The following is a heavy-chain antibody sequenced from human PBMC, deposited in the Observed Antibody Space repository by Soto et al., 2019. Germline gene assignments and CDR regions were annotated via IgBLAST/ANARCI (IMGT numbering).Heavy chain of an antibody. CDR3: ARVEQWLYIAKY. J-gene: IGHJ4*02. CDR1: GFTFSSFA. Sequence: GGSLRLSCAASGFTFSSFAMHWVRQAPGKGLEWVALISDDGSNKYYADSVKGRFTTSRDSSKNTLYLQMNSLRGEDTAVYSCARVEQWLYIAKYWGQGTLVTVSS. CDR2: ISDDGSNK. D-gene: IGHD6-19*01. V-gene: IGHV3-30*04.